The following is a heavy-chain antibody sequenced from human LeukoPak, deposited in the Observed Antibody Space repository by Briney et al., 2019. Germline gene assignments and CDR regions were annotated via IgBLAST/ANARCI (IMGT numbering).Heavy chain of an antibody. V-gene: IGHV5-51*01. CDR1: GYPFPSYW. CDR3: ARSGSYLDWFNP. CDR2: IYPADSDT. J-gene: IGHJ5*02. D-gene: IGHD1-26*01. Sequence: GESLQISCQGSGYPFPSYWIGWVRPVPGKGLGWMGIIYPADSDTRYSPSFQGQVTISADKSISTAYLQLSSLKASDTAMYYCARSGSYLDWFNPWGQGTLVTVSS.